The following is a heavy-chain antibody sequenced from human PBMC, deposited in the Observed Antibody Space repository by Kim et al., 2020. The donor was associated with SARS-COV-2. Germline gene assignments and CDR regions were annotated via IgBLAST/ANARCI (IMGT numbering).Heavy chain of an antibody. J-gene: IGHJ6*03. V-gene: IGHV3-48*03. D-gene: IGHD1-7*01. CDR3: ARRELLHMDI. CDR2: ISSGGTTI. Sequence: GGSLRLSCSASGFTFRNYEMSWVRQAPGKGLEWISYISSGGTTIHFADSLKGRFTISRDNAKNSLYLQMNSLRVEDTAVYYCARRELLHMDILGEGTTVT. CDR1: GFTFRNYE.